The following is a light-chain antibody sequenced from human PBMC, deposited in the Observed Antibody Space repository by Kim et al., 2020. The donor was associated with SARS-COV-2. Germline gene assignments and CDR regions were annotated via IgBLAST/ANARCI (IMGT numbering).Light chain of an antibody. J-gene: IGKJ4*01. CDR2: KAS. CDR3: QQYHTYLHT. Sequence: DIQMTQSPSTLSASVGDRVTITCRASQNVNRWLAWYQQKPGKAPKLLIFKASTLESGVPSRFSGSGSGTDFTLTISSLQPDDFATYYCQQYHTYLHTVGGGTKVDIK. V-gene: IGKV1-5*03. CDR1: QNVNRW.